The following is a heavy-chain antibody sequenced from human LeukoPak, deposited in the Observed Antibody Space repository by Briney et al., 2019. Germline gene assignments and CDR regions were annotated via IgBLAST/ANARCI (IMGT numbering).Heavy chain of an antibody. V-gene: IGHV1-18*01. J-gene: IGHJ4*02. CDR2: ISAYNGNT. D-gene: IGHD1-26*01. CDR3: ARGRGGYPFDY. CDR1: GYTFTSYG. Sequence: ASVKVSCKASGYTFTSYGISWVRQAPGQGLEWMGWISAYNGNTNYAQKFQGRVTMTRNTSINTAYMELSSLRSEDTAVYYCARGRGGYPFDYWGQGTLVTVSS.